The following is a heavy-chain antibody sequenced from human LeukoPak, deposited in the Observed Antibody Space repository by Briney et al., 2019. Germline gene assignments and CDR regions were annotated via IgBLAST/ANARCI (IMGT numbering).Heavy chain of an antibody. V-gene: IGHV5-51*01. D-gene: IGHD1-1*01. CDR1: GYNFTNSR. J-gene: IGHJ5*02. CDR2: IYPGNSNT. CDR3: SRQLRDGPVERRFDP. Sequence: PGESLKISSNGSGYNFTNSRLAWLRQLPGKGLEWMGIIYPGNSNTRYSPSFQGQVTISADKSISTAYLLWSSLKASDTAVYYCSRQLRDGPVERRFDPWGQGTLVTVSS.